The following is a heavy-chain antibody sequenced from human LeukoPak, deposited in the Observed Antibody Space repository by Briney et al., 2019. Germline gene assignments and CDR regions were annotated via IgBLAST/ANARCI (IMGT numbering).Heavy chain of an antibody. J-gene: IGHJ6*03. CDR2: INPNSGGT. CDR1: GYTFTGYY. D-gene: IGHD3-9*01. CDR3: ASHRTRVYYDILTGYLYGGWYYMDV. V-gene: IGHV1-2*02. Sequence: ASVKVSCKASGYTFTGYYMHWVRQAPGQGLEWMGWINPNSGGTNYAQKFQGRVTMTRDTSISTAYMELSRLRSDDTAVYYCASHRTRVYYDILTGYLYGGWYYMDVWGKGTTVTISS.